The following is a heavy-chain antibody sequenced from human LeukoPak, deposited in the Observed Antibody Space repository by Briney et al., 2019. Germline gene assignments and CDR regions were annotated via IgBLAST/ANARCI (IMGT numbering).Heavy chain of an antibody. V-gene: IGHV6-1*01. CDR3: ARVGSLSSAVMTNWFDP. Sequence: PSQTLSLTCAISGDSVSSNSAAWNWIRQSPSRGLEWLGRTYYRSKWYNDYAVSVKSRITINPDTSKNQFSLQLNSVTPEDTAVYYCARVGSLSSAVMTNWFDPWGQGTLVTVSS. J-gene: IGHJ5*02. CDR1: GDSVSSNSAA. CDR2: TYYRSKWYN. D-gene: IGHD6-19*01.